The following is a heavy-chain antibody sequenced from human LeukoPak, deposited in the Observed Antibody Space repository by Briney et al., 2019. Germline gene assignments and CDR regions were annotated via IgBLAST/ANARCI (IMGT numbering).Heavy chain of an antibody. CDR3: AKNTYGSGSYYSADY. CDR2: IRYDGIIK. D-gene: IGHD3-10*01. CDR1: EFSFSNSG. V-gene: IGHV3-30*02. Sequence: GGSLRLSCAVSEFSFSNSGMHWVRQAPGKGLKWLAFIRYDGIIKYYADSVKARFTISKHNSENTLYLHMNSLRAEDTAVYYCAKNTYGSGSYYSADYGGQGTLVTVS. J-gene: IGHJ4*02.